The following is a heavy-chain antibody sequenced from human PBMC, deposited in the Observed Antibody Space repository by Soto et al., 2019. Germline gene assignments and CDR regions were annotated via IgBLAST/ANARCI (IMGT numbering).Heavy chain of an antibody. D-gene: IGHD1-1*01. J-gene: IGHJ4*02. CDR1: GFTFSSYW. V-gene: IGHV3-21*01. CDR3: ARDNWNSY. Sequence: PGGSLRLSCAASGFTFSSYWMSWVRQAPGKGLEWVSSISNSSSYIYYADSVKGRFTISRDNAKNTLFLQMNSLRVDDTAVYYCARDNWNSYWGQGTLVTVSS. CDR2: ISNSSSYI.